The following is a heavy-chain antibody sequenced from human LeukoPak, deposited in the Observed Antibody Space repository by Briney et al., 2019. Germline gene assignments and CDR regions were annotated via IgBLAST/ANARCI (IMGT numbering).Heavy chain of an antibody. D-gene: IGHD3-22*01. CDR1: GFTFHDYA. CDR3: AKGDRYYDSSGYPFDY. Sequence: GGSLRLSCAASGFTFHDYAMHWVRQAPGKGLEWVSGISWNSGDIGYADSVKGRFTISRDNAKNSLYLQMNSLRAEDTALYYCAKGDRYYDSSGYPFDYWGQGTLVTVSS. CDR2: ISWNSGDI. V-gene: IGHV3-9*01. J-gene: IGHJ4*02.